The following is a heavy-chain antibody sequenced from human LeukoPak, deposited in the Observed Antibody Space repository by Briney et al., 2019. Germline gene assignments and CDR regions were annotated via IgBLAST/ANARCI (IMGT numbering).Heavy chain of an antibody. CDR3: AKDGYASGWSFDY. V-gene: IGHV3-23*01. CDR2: ISSGGTT. Sequence: GGSLRLSCAASGFTFNNYAISWVRKPPGKGLDWVSAISSGGTTYYADSVKGRFTISRDNSRNTLYLQMDSLRAEDTAVYYCAKDGYASGWSFDYWGQGTLVTVSS. CDR1: GFTFNNYA. D-gene: IGHD6-19*01. J-gene: IGHJ4*02.